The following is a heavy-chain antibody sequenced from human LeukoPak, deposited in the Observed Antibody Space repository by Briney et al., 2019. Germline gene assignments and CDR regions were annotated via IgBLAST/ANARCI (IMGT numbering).Heavy chain of an antibody. D-gene: IGHD1-26*01. J-gene: IGHJ4*02. CDR2: ISYDGSNK. V-gene: IGHV3-30*18. CDR3: AKESKWELPPH. CDR1: GFTFSSYG. Sequence: GGSLTLSCAASGFTFSSYGMHWVRQAPGKGLGGVAVISYDGSNKYYADSVKGRFTISRDNSKNTLYLQMNSLRAEDTAVYHCAKESKWELPPHWGQGTLVTVSS.